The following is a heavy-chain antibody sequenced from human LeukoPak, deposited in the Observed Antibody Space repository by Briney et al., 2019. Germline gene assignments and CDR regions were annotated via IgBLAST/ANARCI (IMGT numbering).Heavy chain of an antibody. CDR3: ARRRVLLWFGELLGWFDP. V-gene: IGHV4-39*01. CDR2: IYYSGST. D-gene: IGHD3-10*01. Sequence: KTSETLSLTCSVSGGSISSSSYYWGWLRQPPGKGLEWIGTIYYSGSTYSNPSFKSRVTISVDTSKNQFSLKLSSVTAADTAVYYCARRRVLLWFGELLGWFDPWGQGTLVTVSS. J-gene: IGHJ5*02. CDR1: GGSISSSSYY.